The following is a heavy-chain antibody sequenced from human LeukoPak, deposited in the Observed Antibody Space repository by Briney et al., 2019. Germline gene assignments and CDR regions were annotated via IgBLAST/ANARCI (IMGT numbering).Heavy chain of an antibody. D-gene: IGHD6-19*01. V-gene: IGHV3-30*04. CDR2: ISYDGSNK. CDR3: ARHLYSSAWYLGDAFDI. J-gene: IGHJ3*02. Sequence: GGSLRLSCAASGFTFSSYAMHWVRQAPGKGLEWVAVISYDGSNKYYADSVKGRFTISRDNAKNSLYLQMNSLRAEDTAVYYCARHLYSSAWYLGDAFDIWGQGTMVTVSS. CDR1: GFTFSSYA.